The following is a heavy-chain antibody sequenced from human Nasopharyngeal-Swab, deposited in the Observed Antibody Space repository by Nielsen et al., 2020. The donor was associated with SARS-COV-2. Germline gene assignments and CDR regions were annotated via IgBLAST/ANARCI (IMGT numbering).Heavy chain of an antibody. CDR2: LNRGGGT. Sequence: SETLSLTCAVSGASFRSSDWWAWVRQSPAEGLQWIGELNRGGGTNYSPSLKSRVSISIDKSNNQFSLQLTSVTAADTAVYYCARAPLNLFGVGTLIRGFDVWGQGAPVNVSS. J-gene: IGHJ3*01. CDR3: ARAPLNLFGVGTLIRGFDV. D-gene: IGHD3-3*01. CDR1: GASFRSSDW. V-gene: IGHV4-4*02.